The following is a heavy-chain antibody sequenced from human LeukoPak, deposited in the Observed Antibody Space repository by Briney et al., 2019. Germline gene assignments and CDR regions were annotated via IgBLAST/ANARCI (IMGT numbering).Heavy chain of an antibody. J-gene: IGHJ4*02. D-gene: IGHD2-8*01. V-gene: IGHV3-48*03. Sequence: PGGSLRLSCAASGFTFSSYEMNWVRQAPGKGLEWVSYISSSGGRMYYADSVKGRFSISRDNAKNSLYLQMNSLRAEDTAVYYCAREDASSFDYWGQGTLVTVSS. CDR3: AREDASSFDY. CDR1: GFTFSSYE. CDR2: ISSSGGRM.